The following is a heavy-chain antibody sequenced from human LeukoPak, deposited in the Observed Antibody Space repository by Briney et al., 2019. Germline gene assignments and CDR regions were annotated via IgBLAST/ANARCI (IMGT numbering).Heavy chain of an antibody. D-gene: IGHD5-24*01. Sequence: GGSLRLSCVASGFTFSSYGMHWVRQAPGKGLEWVAVIWYDGSNKYYADSVKGRFTISRDNSKNTLYLQMNGLRAEDTAVYYCAKDGYNSKGPFDYWGQGTLVTVSS. J-gene: IGHJ4*02. V-gene: IGHV3-33*06. CDR1: GFTFSSYG. CDR3: AKDGYNSKGPFDY. CDR2: IWYDGSNK.